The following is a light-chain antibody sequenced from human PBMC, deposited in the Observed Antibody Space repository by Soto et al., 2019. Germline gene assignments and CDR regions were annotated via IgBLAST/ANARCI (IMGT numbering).Light chain of an antibody. Sequence: DIQMTQSPSTLSASVGDRVTITCRASQSINSWLAWYQQRPGKAPKLLISKASTLESGAPSRFSGSESGTEFTLTISSLQPDDFATYYCQQYSLYPWTFGQGTEVEIK. CDR2: KAS. CDR3: QQYSLYPWT. CDR1: QSINSW. J-gene: IGKJ1*01. V-gene: IGKV1-5*03.